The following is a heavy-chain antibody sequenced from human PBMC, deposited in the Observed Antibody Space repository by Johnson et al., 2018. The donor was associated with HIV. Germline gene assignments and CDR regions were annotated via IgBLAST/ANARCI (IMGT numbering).Heavy chain of an antibody. D-gene: IGHD6-19*01. CDR1: GFTFDDYA. V-gene: IGHV3-30*03. Sequence: QVQLVESGGGLVQPGRSLRLSCAASGFTFDDYAMHWVRQAPGKGLEWVGHISYDGNNKYYGDSVKGRFTISRDNSKNTLYLQMNSLRGEDMAVYYCARGGPIAVETTGAFDIWGQGTMVTVSS. J-gene: IGHJ3*02. CDR2: ISYDGNNK. CDR3: ARGGPIAVETTGAFDI.